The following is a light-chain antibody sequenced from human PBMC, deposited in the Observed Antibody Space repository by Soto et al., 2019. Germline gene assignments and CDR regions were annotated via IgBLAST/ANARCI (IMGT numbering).Light chain of an antibody. CDR2: GAS. V-gene: IGKV3-20*01. CDR3: QQYGSSPPVT. CDR1: QSVSSSY. J-gene: IGKJ5*01. Sequence: EIVFTQSPGTLSLSPGERATLSCRASQSVSSSYLAWYQQKPGQAPRLLIYGASGRATGIPDRFSGSVSGTDFTLTISRLEPEDFAVYYCQQYGSSPPVTFGHGTRLESK.